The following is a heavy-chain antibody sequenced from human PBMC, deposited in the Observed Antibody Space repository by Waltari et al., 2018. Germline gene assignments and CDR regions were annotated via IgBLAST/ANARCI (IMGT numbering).Heavy chain of an antibody. CDR3: AREKWGYSGTPHDY. V-gene: IGHV3-48*03. CDR2: ISSSGSTI. CDR1: GFTFSRSE. Sequence: EVQLVESGGGLVQPGGSLRLSCAASGFTFSRSEMNWVRQAPGKGLEWVSYISSSGSTIYYADSVKGRFTISRDNAKNSLYLQMNSLRAEDTAVYYCAREKWGYSGTPHDYWGQGTLVTVSS. D-gene: IGHD1-26*01. J-gene: IGHJ4*02.